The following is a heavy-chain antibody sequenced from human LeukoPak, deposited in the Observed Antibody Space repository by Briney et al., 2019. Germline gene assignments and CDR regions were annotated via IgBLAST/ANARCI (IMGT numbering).Heavy chain of an antibody. J-gene: IGHJ4*02. V-gene: IGHV5-51*01. Sequence: GESLKISCKASGYSFIDYWIGWVRQMPGKGLEWMGIIYPGDSDTRYSPSLRGQVTISVEKSITTAYLQWSSLQASDTAMYYCARGDDSTGYPPFDYWGQGTLVSVSS. CDR2: IYPGDSDT. CDR1: GYSFIDYW. D-gene: IGHD3-22*01. CDR3: ARGDDSTGYPPFDY.